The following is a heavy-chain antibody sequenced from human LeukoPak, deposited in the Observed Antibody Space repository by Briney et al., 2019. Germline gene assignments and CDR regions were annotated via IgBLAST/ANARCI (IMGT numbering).Heavy chain of an antibody. CDR2: IYYSGST. Sequence: PSETLSLTCTVSGGSISTYYWSWIRQPPGKGLEWIAYIYYSGSTNYNPSLKSRVTISVDTSKYLFSLELSSVTAADTAVYYCARGGSYYGYFDYWGQGALVTVSS. CDR3: ARGGSYYGYFDY. V-gene: IGHV4-59*01. D-gene: IGHD1-26*01. CDR1: GGSISTYY. J-gene: IGHJ4*02.